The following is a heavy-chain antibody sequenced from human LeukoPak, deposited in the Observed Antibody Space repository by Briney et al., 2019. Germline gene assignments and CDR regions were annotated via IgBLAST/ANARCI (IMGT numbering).Heavy chain of an antibody. CDR3: ARGDSGYSSGWYDY. CDR1: GYTFTGYY. CDR2: INPNSGDT. Sequence: ASVKVSCKASGYTFTGYYMNWVRQAPGQGLEWMGWINPNSGDTNYAQKFQGRVTMARDTSISTAYMELSRLKSDDTAVYYCARGDSGYSSGWYDYWGQGTLVTVSS. D-gene: IGHD6-19*01. J-gene: IGHJ4*02. V-gene: IGHV1-2*02.